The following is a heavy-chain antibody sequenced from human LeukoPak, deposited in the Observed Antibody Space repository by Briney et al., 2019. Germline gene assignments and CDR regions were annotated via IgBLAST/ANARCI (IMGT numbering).Heavy chain of an antibody. CDR2: ISHDGSKK. V-gene: IGHV3-30*04. D-gene: IGHD1-26*01. Sequence: GGSLRLSCAASGFTFSSYAMHWVRQAPGKGLEWVTLISHDGSKKYYADSVKGRFTISRDNSNNTLYLEMNNLRLEDTAVYYCANPPFKWELFSGMDVWGQGTTVTVSS. CDR3: ANPPFKWELFSGMDV. J-gene: IGHJ6*02. CDR1: GFTFSSYA.